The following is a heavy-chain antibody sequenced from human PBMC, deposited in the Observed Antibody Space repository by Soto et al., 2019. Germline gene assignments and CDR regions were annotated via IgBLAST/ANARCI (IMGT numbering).Heavy chain of an antibody. V-gene: IGHV3-23*01. J-gene: IGHJ4*02. D-gene: IGHD1-26*01. CDR1: GFVFARND. Sequence: GGSLRLSCAASGFVFARNDMNWVRQRPGKGLEWVSNINYSGVSTYYSDAVKGRFTISRDNSRNILHLEMNSLTVDDTAVYYYVSDPNWEWGYWGQGTPVTVSS. CDR3: VSDPNWEWGY. CDR2: INYSGVST.